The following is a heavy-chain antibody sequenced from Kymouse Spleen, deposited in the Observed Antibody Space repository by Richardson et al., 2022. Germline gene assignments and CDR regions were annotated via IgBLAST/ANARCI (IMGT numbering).Heavy chain of an antibody. V-gene: IGHV3-21*03. J-gene: IGHJ4*02. Sequence: EVQLVESGGGLVKPGGSLRLSCAASGFTFSSYSMNWVRQAPGKGLEWVSSISSSSSYIYYADSVKGRFTISRDNAKNSLYLQMNSLRAEDTAVYYCAREDSYYDILTGYYNVLFDYWGQGTLVTVSS. CDR3: AREDSYYDILTGYYNVLFDY. CDR2: ISSSSSYI. D-gene: IGHD3-9*01. CDR1: GFTFSSYS.